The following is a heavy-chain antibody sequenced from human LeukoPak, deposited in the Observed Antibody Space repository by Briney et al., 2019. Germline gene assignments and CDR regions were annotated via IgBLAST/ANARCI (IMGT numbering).Heavy chain of an antibody. CDR1: GYSISSGYY. CDR2: IYYSGST. J-gene: IGHJ4*02. Sequence: PSETLSLTCTVSGYSISSGYYWGWIRQPPGKGLEWIGSIYYSGSTYYNPSLKSRVTISVDTSKNQFSLKLSSVTAADTAVYYCARATAEGYFDYWGQGTLVTVSS. CDR3: ARATAEGYFDY. D-gene: IGHD7-27*01. V-gene: IGHV4-38-2*02.